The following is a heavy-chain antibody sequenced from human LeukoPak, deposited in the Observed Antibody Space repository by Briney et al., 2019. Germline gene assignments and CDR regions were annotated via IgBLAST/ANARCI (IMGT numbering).Heavy chain of an antibody. J-gene: IGHJ3*02. CDR2: ISGSGGST. CDR3: AKDSWIQLWLRGAFDI. V-gene: IGHV3-23*01. Sequence: PGGSLRLSCAASGFTFSSYAMSWVRQAPGKGLEWVSAISGSGGSTYYADPAKGRFTISRDNSKNTLYLQMNSLRAEDTAVYYCAKDSWIQLWLRGAFDIWGQGTMVTVSS. CDR1: GFTFSSYA. D-gene: IGHD5-18*01.